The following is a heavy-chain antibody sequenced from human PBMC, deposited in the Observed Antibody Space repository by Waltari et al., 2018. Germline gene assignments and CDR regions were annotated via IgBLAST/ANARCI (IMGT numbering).Heavy chain of an antibody. Sequence: QVQLQQSGPGLVKPSQTLSLTCAVSGDSLFTTSVAWNWIRQSPSRGLEWLGRTYYRSQWRNDYALSVKGRITVNPDTSKNHFSLQLDSVTPDDTAVYYCARGKFTAFDIWGQGTVVTVSS. CDR2: TYYRSQWRN. J-gene: IGHJ3*02. CDR1: GDSLFTTSVA. V-gene: IGHV6-1*01. CDR3: ARGKFTAFDI.